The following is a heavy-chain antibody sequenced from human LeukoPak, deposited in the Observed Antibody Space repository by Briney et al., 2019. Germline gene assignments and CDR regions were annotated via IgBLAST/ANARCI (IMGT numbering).Heavy chain of an antibody. Sequence: GASVKVSCKASGYTFTGYYMHWVRQAPGQGLEWMGWINPKSGGTNYAQKFQGRVTMTRDTSISTAYMELGRLRSDDTAVYYCARARGWERVATVHYYYYYMDVWGKGTTVTVSS. J-gene: IGHJ6*03. D-gene: IGHD5-12*01. CDR2: INPKSGGT. CDR3: ARARGWERVATVHYYYYYMDV. CDR1: GYTFTGYY. V-gene: IGHV1-2*02.